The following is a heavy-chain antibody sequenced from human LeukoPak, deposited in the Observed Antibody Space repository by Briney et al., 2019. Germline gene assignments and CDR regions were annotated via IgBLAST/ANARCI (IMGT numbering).Heavy chain of an antibody. V-gene: IGHV3-7*01. CDR2: IGPDGSFK. CDR1: GFTFSDHW. CDR3: ARAIDVADY. Sequence: GGSLKLSCEASGFTFSDHWMSWVRQAPGKGLEWVANIGPDGSFKFYADSMRGRFTTSRDNAKNSVFLQLGNLTPGDTAVYYCARAIDVADYWGQGTLVAVSS. D-gene: IGHD3-10*02. J-gene: IGHJ4*02.